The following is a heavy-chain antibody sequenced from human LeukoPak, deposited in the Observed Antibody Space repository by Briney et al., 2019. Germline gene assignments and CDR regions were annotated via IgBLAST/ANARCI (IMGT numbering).Heavy chain of an antibody. CDR3: ARRPRDSSGYYLGAFHA. V-gene: IGHV3-23*01. J-gene: IGHJ3*01. CDR2: IGASGADT. CDR1: GFTFGSYA. D-gene: IGHD3-22*01. Sequence: GGSLRLSCEASGFTFGSYAMTWVRQAPGKGLDWVSVIGASGADTYYADSVKGRFTISRDNAKNTLYLHMSSLRAEDTAVYFCARRPRDSSGYYLGAFHAWGQGTTDTVSS.